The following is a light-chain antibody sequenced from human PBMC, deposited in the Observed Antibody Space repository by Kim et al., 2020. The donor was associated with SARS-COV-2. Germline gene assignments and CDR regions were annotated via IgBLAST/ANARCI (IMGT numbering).Light chain of an antibody. V-gene: IGKV1-27*01. Sequence: ASVGDRVTITCRASQDIANSLAWYQQKPGKVPKVLIYAASTLQSGVPSRFSGSGSGTEFTLTIGSLQTEDVATYYCQKYNSAPWTFGPGIKVDIK. J-gene: IGKJ1*01. CDR1: QDIANS. CDR3: QKYNSAPWT. CDR2: AAS.